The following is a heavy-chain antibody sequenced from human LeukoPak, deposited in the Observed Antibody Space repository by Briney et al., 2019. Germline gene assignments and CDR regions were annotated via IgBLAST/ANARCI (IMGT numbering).Heavy chain of an antibody. D-gene: IGHD3-9*01. CDR3: TRGDWAPRFFY. J-gene: IGHJ4*02. CDR1: GWSFSGYY. CDR2: INHSGST. Sequence: SETLSLTCAVFGWSFSGYYWSWIRQPPGKGLEWTGEINHSGSTNYNPSLKSRGTISVDTSKNQFSLKLSSVTAADTAVYYGTRGDWAPRFFYWGQGTLVTVSS. V-gene: IGHV4-34*01.